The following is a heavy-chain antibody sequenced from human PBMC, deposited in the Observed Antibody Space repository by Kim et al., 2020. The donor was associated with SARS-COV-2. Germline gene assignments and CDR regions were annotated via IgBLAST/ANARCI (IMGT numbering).Heavy chain of an antibody. CDR3: ANSGYYFVFAY. CDR1: GFTFSSYG. D-gene: IGHD3-22*01. CDR2: ILYDGSNK. J-gene: IGHJ4*02. Sequence: GGSLRLSCAASGFTFSSYGMHWVRQAPGKGLAWVSVILYDGSNKYYAYSMKGRFTISRDNSKNTLYLKMNSMRAEDTAVYYCANSGYYFVFAYWGQGTLVTVSS. V-gene: IGHV3-30*18.